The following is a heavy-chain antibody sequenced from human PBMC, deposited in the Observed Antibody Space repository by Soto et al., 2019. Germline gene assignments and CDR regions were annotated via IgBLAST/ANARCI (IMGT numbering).Heavy chain of an antibody. J-gene: IGHJ4*02. Sequence: ETLSLTFAVSGASIRSTVWWRWIRQPPGKGLACHGEIYPSGSTYYCPSLRSRVAISVDTSQNLFSLTLTSVTAADTAVYYCAIPDAGDFLYWGQGALVTVSS. V-gene: IGHV4-4*02. CDR3: AIPDAGDFLY. D-gene: IGHD2-8*01. CDR2: IYPSGST. CDR1: GASIRSTVW.